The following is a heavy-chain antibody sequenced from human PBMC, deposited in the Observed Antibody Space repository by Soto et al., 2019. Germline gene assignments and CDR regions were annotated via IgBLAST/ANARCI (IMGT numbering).Heavy chain of an antibody. CDR3: AKVAGVAVAGTQVYYYYYGMDV. J-gene: IGHJ6*02. Sequence: PGGSLRLSCAASGFTFSSYAMSWVRQAPGKGLEWVSAISGSGGSTYYADSVKGRFTISRDNSKNTLYLQMNSLRAEDTAVYYCAKVAGVAVAGTQVYYYYYGMDVWGQGTTVTVSS. V-gene: IGHV3-23*01. D-gene: IGHD6-19*01. CDR1: GFTFSSYA. CDR2: ISGSGGST.